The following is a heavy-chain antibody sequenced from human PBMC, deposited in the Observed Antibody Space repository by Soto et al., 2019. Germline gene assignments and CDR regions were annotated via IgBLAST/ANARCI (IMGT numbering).Heavy chain of an antibody. CDR2: ISSSGSTI. V-gene: IGHV3-48*03. CDR3: ARGAQDIVVGFDP. CDR1: GFTFSSYE. D-gene: IGHD2-15*01. J-gene: IGHJ5*02. Sequence: PGGSLRLSXAASGFTFSSYEMNWVRQAPGKGLEWVSYISSSGSTIYYADSVKGRFTISRDNAKNSLYLQMNSLRAEDTAVYYCARGAQDIVVGFDPWGQGTLVTVSS.